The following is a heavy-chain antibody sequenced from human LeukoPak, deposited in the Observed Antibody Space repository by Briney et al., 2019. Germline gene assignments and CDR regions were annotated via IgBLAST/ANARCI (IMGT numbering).Heavy chain of an antibody. Sequence: ASVEVSCKASGGTFSSYAISWVRQAPGQGLEWMGGIIPIFGTANYAQKFQGRVTITADESTSTAYMELSSLRSEDTAVYYCARDSEYYYGSGSYYNLDYWGQGTLVTVSS. CDR3: ARDSEYYYGSGSYYNLDY. D-gene: IGHD3-10*01. J-gene: IGHJ4*02. V-gene: IGHV1-69*13. CDR2: IIPIFGTA. CDR1: GGTFSSYA.